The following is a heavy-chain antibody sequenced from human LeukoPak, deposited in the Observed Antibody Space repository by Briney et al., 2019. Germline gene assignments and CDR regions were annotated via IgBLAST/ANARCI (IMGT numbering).Heavy chain of an antibody. Sequence: GGSLRLSCAASGFTFSSYWMSWVRQAPGKGLEWVANIKQDGSEKYYVDSVKGRFTISRDNAKNSLYLQMNSLRAEDTAVYYCARDAVIAVAGSDYWGQGTLVTVSS. CDR1: GFTFSSYW. CDR3: ARDAVIAVAGSDY. J-gene: IGHJ4*02. CDR2: IKQDGSEK. V-gene: IGHV3-7*01. D-gene: IGHD6-19*01.